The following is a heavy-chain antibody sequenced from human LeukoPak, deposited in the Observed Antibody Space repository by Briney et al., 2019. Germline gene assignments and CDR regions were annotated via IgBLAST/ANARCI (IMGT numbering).Heavy chain of an antibody. D-gene: IGHD6-13*01. Sequence: GGSLRLSCAASGFTFDDYAMHWVRQAPGKGLEWVSGISWNSGSIGYADSVKGRFTISRDNAKNSLYLQMNSLRAEDTALYYCAKGPYSSTLYYFDYWGQGTLVPSPQ. V-gene: IGHV3-9*01. CDR2: ISWNSGSI. J-gene: IGHJ4*02. CDR1: GFTFDDYA. CDR3: AKGPYSSTLYYFDY.